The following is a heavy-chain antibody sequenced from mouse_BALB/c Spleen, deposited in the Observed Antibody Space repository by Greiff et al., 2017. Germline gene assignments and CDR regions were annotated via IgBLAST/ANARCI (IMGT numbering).Heavy chain of an antibody. J-gene: IGHJ3*01. CDR1: GYAFTNYL. Sequence: VQLQQSGAELVRPGTSVKVSCKASGYAFTNYLIEWVKQRPGQGLEWIGVINPGSGGTNYNEKFKGKATLTADKSSSTAYMQLSSLTSDDSAVYCCARGERLKAWFAYWGQGTLVTVSA. D-gene: IGHD2-12*01. V-gene: IGHV1-54*01. CDR3: ARGERLKAWFAY. CDR2: INPGSGGT.